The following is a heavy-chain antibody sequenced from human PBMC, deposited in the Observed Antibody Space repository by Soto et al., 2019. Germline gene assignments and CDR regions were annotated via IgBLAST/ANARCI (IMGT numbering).Heavy chain of an antibody. CDR3: AILGYCSSTSCSLWYDSSGYYPGAAFDI. CDR1: GGSSGGIGDH. J-gene: IGHJ3*02. CDR2: IYYSVST. D-gene: IGHD2-2*01. Sequence: SEILCVRCTVAGGSSGGIGDHCGRIRQPPGRALEWIGSIYYSVSTYYKTSIKSPVTISVDPHKHHFSLKLSSVTAADTAVYYCAILGYCSSTSCSLWYDSSGYYPGAAFDIWGQATMVTV. V-gene: IGHV4-39*01.